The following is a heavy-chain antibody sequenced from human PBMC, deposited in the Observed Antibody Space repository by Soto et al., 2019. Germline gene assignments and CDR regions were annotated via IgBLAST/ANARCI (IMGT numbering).Heavy chain of an antibody. J-gene: IGHJ4*02. Sequence: XGSLRLSCVVSGFTFSSSGMHWVRQAPGKGLEWVAVISYDGSNKYYADSVKGRFTISRDNSKNTLYLQMNSLRVEDTAVYYCAKEDVGSGSAFDYWGQGTLVTVSS. CDR2: ISYDGSNK. CDR1: GFTFSSSG. D-gene: IGHD3-10*01. V-gene: IGHV3-30*18. CDR3: AKEDVGSGSAFDY.